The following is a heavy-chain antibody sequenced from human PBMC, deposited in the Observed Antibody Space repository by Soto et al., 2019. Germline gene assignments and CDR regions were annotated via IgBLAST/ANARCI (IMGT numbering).Heavy chain of an antibody. D-gene: IGHD3-10*01. CDR1: GYIFTSYG. Sequence: QVQLVQSGAEVKKPGASVKVSCKASGYIFTSYGISWVRQAPGDGLEWMGWISNYNGITNYAQKVQGRVTMTTDRSMSTAYMELRSLRSDDTAVYYCAESMGGSGTYVSWGQGTLVTVSS. V-gene: IGHV1-18*01. CDR2: ISNYNGIT. CDR3: AESMGGSGTYVS. J-gene: IGHJ4*02.